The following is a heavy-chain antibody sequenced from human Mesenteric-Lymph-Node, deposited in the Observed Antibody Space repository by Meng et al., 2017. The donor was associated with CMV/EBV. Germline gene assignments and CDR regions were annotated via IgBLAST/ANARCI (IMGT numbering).Heavy chain of an antibody. CDR1: GFTFSSYW. J-gene: IGHJ6*02. V-gene: IGHV3-7*01. CDR2: IKQDGSEK. CDR3: ARDPPNFYYYGMDV. D-gene: IGHD5-24*01. Sequence: GESLKISCAASGFTFSSYWMSWVRQAPGKGLEWVANIKQDGSEKYYVDSVKGRFTISRDNAKSSLYLQMNSLRAEDTAVYYCARDPPNFYYYGMDVWGQGTTVTVSS.